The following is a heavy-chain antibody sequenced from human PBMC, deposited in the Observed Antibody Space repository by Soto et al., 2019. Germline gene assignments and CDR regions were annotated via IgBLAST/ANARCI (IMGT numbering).Heavy chain of an antibody. Sequence: PGGSLRLSCAASGFTFSNAWMSWVRQAPGKGLEWVGRIKSKTDGGTTDYAAPVKGRFTISRDDSKNTLYLQMNSLKTEDTAVYYCAKNGIGGVIVTYYFDYWGQGTLVTVSS. D-gene: IGHD3-16*02. CDR3: AKNGIGGVIVTYYFDY. CDR2: IKSKTDGGTT. V-gene: IGHV3-15*01. J-gene: IGHJ4*02. CDR1: GFTFSNAW.